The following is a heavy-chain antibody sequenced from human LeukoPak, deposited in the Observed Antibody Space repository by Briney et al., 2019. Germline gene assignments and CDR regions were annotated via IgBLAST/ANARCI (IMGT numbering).Heavy chain of an antibody. CDR3: ARDPTAAGLFDY. J-gene: IGHJ4*02. V-gene: IGHV4-59*01. D-gene: IGHD6-13*01. CDR1: GGSISSYY. CDR2: IYYSGST. Sequence: SETLSLTCAVSGGSISSYYWSWIPQPPGKGLEWIGYIYYSGSTNYNPSLKSRVTISVDTSKNQFSLKLSSVTAADTAVYYCARDPTAAGLFDYWGQGTLVTVSS.